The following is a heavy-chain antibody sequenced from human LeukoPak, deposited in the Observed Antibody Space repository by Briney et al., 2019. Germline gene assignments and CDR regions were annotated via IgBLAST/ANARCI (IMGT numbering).Heavy chain of an antibody. V-gene: IGHV3-21*04. CDR2: ISSSSTYI. D-gene: IGHD5-18*01. Sequence: GGSLRLSCAASGFIFSSYSMNWVRQAPGKGLEWVSSISSSSTYIYYADSVKGRFTISRDNAKNSLYLQMNSLRAEDTAVYYCAKGGYSNGRYYYYYMDVWGEGTTVTVSS. CDR3: AKGGYSNGRYYYYYMDV. CDR1: GFIFSSYS. J-gene: IGHJ6*03.